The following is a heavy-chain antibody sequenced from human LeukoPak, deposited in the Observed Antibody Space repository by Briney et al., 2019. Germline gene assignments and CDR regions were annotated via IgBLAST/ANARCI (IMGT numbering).Heavy chain of an antibody. D-gene: IGHD2-2*01. CDR3: AREVVVPAAILEYGMDV. J-gene: IGHJ6*02. CDR1: GYTFTSYG. V-gene: IGHV1-18*01. CDR2: ISAYNGNT. Sequence: ASVKVSCKASGYTFTSYGISWARQAPGQGLEWMGWISAYNGNTNYAQKLQGRVTMTTDTSTSTAYMELRSLRSDDTAVYYCAREVVVPAAILEYGMDVWGQGTTVTVSS.